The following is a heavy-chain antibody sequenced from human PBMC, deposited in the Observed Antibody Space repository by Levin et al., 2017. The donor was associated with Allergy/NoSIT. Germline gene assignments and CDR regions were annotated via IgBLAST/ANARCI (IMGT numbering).Heavy chain of an antibody. V-gene: IGHV3-48*01. Sequence: GGSLRLSCAASGFTFSSYSMNWVRQAPGKGLEWVSYISSSSSTIYYADSVKGRFTISRDNAKNSLYLQMNSLRAEDTAVYYCARGESDYVWGSYRPDAFDIWGQGTMVTVSS. J-gene: IGHJ3*02. CDR2: ISSSSSTI. CDR1: GFTFSSYS. CDR3: ARGESDYVWGSYRPDAFDI. D-gene: IGHD3-16*02.